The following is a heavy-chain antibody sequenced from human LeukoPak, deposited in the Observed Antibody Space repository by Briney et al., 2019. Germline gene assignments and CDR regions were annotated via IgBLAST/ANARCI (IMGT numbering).Heavy chain of an antibody. D-gene: IGHD3-3*01. CDR2: ISYDGSNK. CDR3: ARDPDDFWSGYSDY. CDR1: GFTFSSYA. V-gene: IGHV3-30-3*01. J-gene: IGHJ4*02. Sequence: GGSLRLSCAASGFTFSSYAMHWVRQAPGKGLEWVAVISYDGSNKYYADSVKGRFTISRDNSKNTLYLQMNSLRAEDTAVYYCARDPDDFWSGYSDYWGQGTLVTVSS.